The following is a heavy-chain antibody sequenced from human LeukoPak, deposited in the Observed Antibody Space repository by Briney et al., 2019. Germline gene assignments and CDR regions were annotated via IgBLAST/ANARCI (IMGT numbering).Heavy chain of an antibody. D-gene: IGHD5-12*01. Sequence: GGSLRLSCAVSGITLSNYGMSWVRQAPGKGLEWVSLIIASSGSTFYADSVKGRFTISRDIFRNTLYLQMNSLRAEDTAVYYCAKGAYDYIEMGYFDYWGQGTLVTVSS. CDR2: IIASSGST. CDR1: GITLSNYG. J-gene: IGHJ4*02. CDR3: AKGAYDYIEMGYFDY. V-gene: IGHV3-23*01.